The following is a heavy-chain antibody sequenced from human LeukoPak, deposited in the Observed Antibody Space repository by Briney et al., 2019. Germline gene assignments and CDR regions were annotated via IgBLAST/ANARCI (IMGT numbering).Heavy chain of an antibody. D-gene: IGHD6-13*01. CDR2: MNPHRGDT. J-gene: IGHJ1*01. Sequence: ASVKVSSKPSGYSFSNYDINWVRLRQAFGQGPEWMGWMNPHRGDTGSPERFRGRISMTWDTSTNTAYLEVTDLTSDDTAVYYCARGPGPDSWTAEYFQHWGQGTLVTVSS. V-gene: IGHV1-8*02. CDR3: ARGPGPDSWTAEYFQH. CDR1: GYSFSNYD.